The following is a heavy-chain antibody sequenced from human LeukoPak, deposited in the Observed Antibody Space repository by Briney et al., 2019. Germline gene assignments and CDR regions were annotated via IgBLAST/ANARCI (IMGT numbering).Heavy chain of an antibody. Sequence: AGGSLRLSCAASGFTFNTYTMNWVRQAPGKGLEWVSYISGSSGIIDYADSVRGRFTISRDNAKNSLYLQMNSLRAEDTAVYYCARDGPYDSGAFDIWGQGTMVTVSS. CDR1: GFTFNTYT. CDR2: ISGSSGII. D-gene: IGHD3-3*01. CDR3: ARDGPYDSGAFDI. V-gene: IGHV3-48*01. J-gene: IGHJ3*02.